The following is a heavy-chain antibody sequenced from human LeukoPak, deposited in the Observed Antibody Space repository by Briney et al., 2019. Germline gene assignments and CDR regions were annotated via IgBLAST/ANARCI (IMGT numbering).Heavy chain of an antibody. D-gene: IGHD2-21*01. CDR3: ARADRLHGGPYLIGP. J-gene: IGHJ5*02. Sequence: ASVKVSCKTSGYSFTDYYMHWVRQAPGQGLEWMGWTNPNSGGTSSAQKFQGRVTMTRDTSISTVYMEVSWLTSDDTAIYYCARADRLHGGPYLIGPWGQGTLVTVSS. CDR2: TNPNSGGT. CDR1: GYSFTDYY. V-gene: IGHV1-2*02.